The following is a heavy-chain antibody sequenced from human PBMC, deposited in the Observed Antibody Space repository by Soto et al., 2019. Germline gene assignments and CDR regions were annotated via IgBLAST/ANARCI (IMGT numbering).Heavy chain of an antibody. CDR1: GGSFSGYY. CDR2: INHSGST. J-gene: IGHJ4*01. CDR3: ARLSLAFTETFDY. Sequence: SETLSLTSAVYGGSFSGYYWSWIRQPPGKGLEWIGEINHSGSTNYNPSLKSRVTMSVDTSKNQFSLRLSSVTAADTAVYYCARLSLAFTETFDYWVHGPLVT. D-gene: IGHD2-15*01. V-gene: IGHV4-34*01.